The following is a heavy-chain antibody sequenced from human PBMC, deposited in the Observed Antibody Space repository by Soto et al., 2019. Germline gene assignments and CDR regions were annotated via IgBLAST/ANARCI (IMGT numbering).Heavy chain of an antibody. CDR3: ADNVGYSYGNDY. V-gene: IGHV5-10-1*01. CDR1: GYSFTSYW. Sequence: LGESLKISCKGSGYSFTSYWISWVRQMPGKGLEWMGRIDPSDSYTNYSPSFQGHVTISADKSISTAYLQWSSLKASDTAMYYCADNVGYSYGNDYWGQGTLVTVSS. CDR2: IDPSDSYT. J-gene: IGHJ4*02. D-gene: IGHD5-18*01.